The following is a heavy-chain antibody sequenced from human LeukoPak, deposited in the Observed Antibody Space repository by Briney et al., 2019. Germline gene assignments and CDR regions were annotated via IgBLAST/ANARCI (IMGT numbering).Heavy chain of an antibody. CDR1: GNAFTSYD. CDR2: INPSGGST. D-gene: IGHD3-10*01. Sequence: ASVKVSCKASGNAFTSYDLHWVRQAPGQGLEWMGIINPSGGSTSYAQKSQGRVTMTRDTSTSTVYMELSSLRSEDTAVYYCARAYGSGSYLWENWFDPWGQGTLVTVSS. CDR3: ARAYGSGSYLWENWFDP. J-gene: IGHJ5*02. V-gene: IGHV1-46*01.